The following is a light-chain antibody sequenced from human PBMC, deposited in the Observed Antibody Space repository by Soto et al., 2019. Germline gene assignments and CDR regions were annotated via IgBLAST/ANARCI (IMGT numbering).Light chain of an antibody. Sequence: QSALTQPRSVSGSPGPSVTSSCTGTSSDVGGYNYVSWYQQHPGKAPKLMIYDVSKRPSGVPDRFSGSKSGNTSSLTISGLQAEDEADYYCCSYAGSYTDVFGTGTKVTVL. J-gene: IGLJ1*01. CDR3: CSYAGSYTDV. CDR2: DVS. CDR1: SSDVGGYNY. V-gene: IGLV2-11*01.